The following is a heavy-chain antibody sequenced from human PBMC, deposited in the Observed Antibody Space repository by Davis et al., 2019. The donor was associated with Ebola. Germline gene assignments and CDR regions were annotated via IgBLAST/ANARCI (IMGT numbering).Heavy chain of an antibody. J-gene: IGHJ4*02. D-gene: IGHD3-22*01. CDR2: ISAYNGNT. CDR1: GYTFTGYY. V-gene: IGHV1-18*04. Sequence: ASVKVSCKASGYTFTGYYMHWVRQAPGQGLEWMGWISAYNGNTNYAQKLQGRVTTTTDTSTSTAYMELRSLRSDDTAVYYCARPLHNYYDSSGYPDYWGQGTLVTVSS. CDR3: ARPLHNYYDSSGYPDY.